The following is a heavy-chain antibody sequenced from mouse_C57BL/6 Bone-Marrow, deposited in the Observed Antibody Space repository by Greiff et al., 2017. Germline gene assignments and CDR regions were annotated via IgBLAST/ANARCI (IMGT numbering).Heavy chain of an antibody. CDR3: ARDRKDYAMDY. CDR2: ISDGGSYT. V-gene: IGHV5-4*01. J-gene: IGHJ4*01. Sequence: EVQLVESGGGLVKPGGSLKLSCAASGFTFSSYAMSWVRQTPEKRLEWVATISDGGSYTYYPDNVKGRFTISRDNAKNNLYLQMSHLKSEDTAMYYCARDRKDYAMDYWGQGTSVTVSS. CDR1: GFTFSSYA.